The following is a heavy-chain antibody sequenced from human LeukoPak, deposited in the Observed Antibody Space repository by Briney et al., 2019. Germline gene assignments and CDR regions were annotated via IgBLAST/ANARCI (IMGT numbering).Heavy chain of an antibody. CDR1: GFTFSTYW. J-gene: IGHJ1*01. V-gene: IGHV3-74*01. CDR3: ARAPSEIGGYYPEYFRH. Sequence: GGSLRLSCAASGFTFSTYWMHWVRHAPGKGLVWVSRIKSDGGTNYADSVKGRFTISRDNAKKTVSLQMSSLRPEDTGVYYCARAPSEIGGYYPEYFRHWGQGTLVTVSS. D-gene: IGHD3-22*01. CDR2: IKSDGGT.